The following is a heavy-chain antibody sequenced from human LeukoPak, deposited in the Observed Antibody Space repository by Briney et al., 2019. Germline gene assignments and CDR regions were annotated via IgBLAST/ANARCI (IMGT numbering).Heavy chain of an antibody. CDR3: ARWGSYDAFDI. CDR1: GGSISSGDYY. D-gene: IGHD7-27*01. Sequence: SQTLSLTCTVSGGSISSGDYYWSWIRQPPGKGLEWIGYIYTSGSTNYNPSLKSRVTISVDTSKNQFSLKLSSVTAADTAVYYCARWGSYDAFDIWGQGTMVTVSS. CDR2: IYTSGST. V-gene: IGHV4-30-4*01. J-gene: IGHJ3*02.